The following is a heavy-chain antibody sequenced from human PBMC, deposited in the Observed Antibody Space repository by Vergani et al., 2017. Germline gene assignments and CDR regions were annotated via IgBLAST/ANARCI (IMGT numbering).Heavy chain of an antibody. V-gene: IGHV4-39*07. D-gene: IGHD2-15*01. CDR2: IYTSEST. CDR3: ASFKLGYCSGGSCYGNFDY. J-gene: IGHJ4*02. CDR1: NDSVSNTFYY. Sequence: QVQLEESGPGLVKPSETLSLTCTVSNDSVSNTFYYWGWIRQTPGKGLEWIGSIYTSESTNYNPSLKSRVTMSVDTSKNQFSLKLSSVTAADTAVYYCASFKLGYCSGGSCYGNFDYWGQGTLVTVSS.